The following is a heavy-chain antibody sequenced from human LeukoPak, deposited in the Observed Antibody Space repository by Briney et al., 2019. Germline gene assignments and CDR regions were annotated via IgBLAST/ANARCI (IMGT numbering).Heavy chain of an antibody. CDR2: ISWNSGSI. Sequence: PGGSLRLSCAASGFTFDDYAMHWVRQAPGKGLEWVSGISWNSGSIGYADSVKGRFTISRGNAKNSLYLQMNSLRAEDTALYYCATGGWELPTYFQHWGQGTLVTVSS. CDR3: ATGGWELPTYFQH. J-gene: IGHJ1*01. V-gene: IGHV3-9*01. CDR1: GFTFDDYA. D-gene: IGHD1-26*01.